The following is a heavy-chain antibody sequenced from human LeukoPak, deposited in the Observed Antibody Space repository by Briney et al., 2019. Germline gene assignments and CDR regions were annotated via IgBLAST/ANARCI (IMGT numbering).Heavy chain of an antibody. V-gene: IGHV3-23*01. CDR1: GFTFSSYG. J-gene: IGHJ4*02. D-gene: IGHD3-9*01. CDR3: AKKGVLTGTYDY. Sequence: GGSLRLSCAASGFTFSSYGMSWVRQAPGKGLEWVSAISGSGGSTYYADSVKGRFTISRDNSKNTLYLQMNSLRAEDTAVYYCAKKGVLTGTYDYWGQGTLVTVSS. CDR2: ISGSGGST.